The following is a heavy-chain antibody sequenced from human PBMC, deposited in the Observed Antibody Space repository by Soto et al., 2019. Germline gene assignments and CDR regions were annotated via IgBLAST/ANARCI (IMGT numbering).Heavy chain of an antibody. Sequence: EVQVVESGGGLVKPGGSLRLSCNFSFSMYSMDWVRQAPGKGLEWVASISSGSDFIKYADSVKGRFTISRDNTKNSVSLQMSSLRVEDTAMYYGTRDQGGSYDSWFDPWGRGTMVIVSS. D-gene: IGHD1-26*01. CDR1: FSMYS. J-gene: IGHJ5*02. CDR3: TRDQGGSYDSWFDP. CDR2: ISSGSDFI. V-gene: IGHV3-21*06.